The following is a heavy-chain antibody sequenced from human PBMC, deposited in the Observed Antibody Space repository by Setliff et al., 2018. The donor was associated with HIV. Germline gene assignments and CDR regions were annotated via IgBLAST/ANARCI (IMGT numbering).Heavy chain of an antibody. D-gene: IGHD3-22*01. CDR1: GGSFSSYG. J-gene: IGHJ4*02. Sequence: SVKVSCKTSGGSFSSYGLSWVRHAPGQGLEWMGGIIPIIGSTNYAQKFQGRLTITADESTSTAYMELSSLRSEDTAIYFCARGGRIDESRGYYHPLAYWGQGTLVTVS. CDR3: ARGGRIDESRGYYHPLAY. CDR2: IIPIIGST. V-gene: IGHV1-69*13.